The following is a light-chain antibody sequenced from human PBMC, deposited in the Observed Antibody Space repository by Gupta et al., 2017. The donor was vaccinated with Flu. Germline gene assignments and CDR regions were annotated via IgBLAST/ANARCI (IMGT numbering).Light chain of an antibody. CDR2: DAS. Sequence: GERATLSCRSIQSFSSYLAWYQQKPGQAPRLLIYDASNWASGIPARFSGSGSGTDFTLTISSLEPEDFAVYYCQQRSNWAYTFGQGTKLEIK. V-gene: IGKV3-11*01. CDR1: QSFSSY. J-gene: IGKJ2*01. CDR3: QQRSNWAYT.